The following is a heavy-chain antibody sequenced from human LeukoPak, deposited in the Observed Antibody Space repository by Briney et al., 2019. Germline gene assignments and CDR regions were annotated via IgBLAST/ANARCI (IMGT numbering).Heavy chain of an antibody. CDR1: GGSISSGGYY. CDR2: IYYSGST. J-gene: IGHJ4*02. V-gene: IGHV4-31*03. D-gene: IGHD2-15*01. CDR3: ARGVRYCSGGSCYSGGNFDY. Sequence: SETLSLTCTVSGGSISSGGYYWSWIRQHPGKGLEWIGYIYYSGSTYYNPSLKSRVTISVDTSKNQFSLKLSSVTAADTAVYYCARGVRYCSGGSCYSGGNFDYWGQGTLVTVSS.